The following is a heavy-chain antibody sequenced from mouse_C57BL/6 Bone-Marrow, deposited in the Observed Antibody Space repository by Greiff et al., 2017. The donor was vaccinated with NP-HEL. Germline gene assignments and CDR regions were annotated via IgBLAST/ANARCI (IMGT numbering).Heavy chain of an antibody. CDR3: ARVDYGSSWSDWYFDV. J-gene: IGHJ1*03. V-gene: IGHV5-4*03. D-gene: IGHD1-1*01. CDR2: ISDGGSYT. Sequence: DVKLVESGGGLVKPGGSLKLSCAASGFTFSSYAMSWVRQTPETRLEWVATISDGGSYTYYPDNVKGRFTISRDNAKNNLYLQMSHLKSEDTAMYYCARVDYGSSWSDWYFDVWGTGTTVTVSS. CDR1: GFTFSSYA.